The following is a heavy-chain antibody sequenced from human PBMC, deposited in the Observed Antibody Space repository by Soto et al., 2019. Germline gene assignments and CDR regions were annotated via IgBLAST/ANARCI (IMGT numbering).Heavy chain of an antibody. D-gene: IGHD1-1*01. V-gene: IGHV1-69*13. J-gene: IGHJ6*02. Sequence: SVKVSCKASGGTFSSYAISWVRQAPGQGLEWMGGIIPIFGTANYAQKFQGRVTITADESTSTAYMELSSLRSEDTAVYYCARDFATGIYYYFYGMDVWGQGTTVTVSS. CDR2: IIPIFGTA. CDR1: GGTFSSYA. CDR3: ARDFATGIYYYFYGMDV.